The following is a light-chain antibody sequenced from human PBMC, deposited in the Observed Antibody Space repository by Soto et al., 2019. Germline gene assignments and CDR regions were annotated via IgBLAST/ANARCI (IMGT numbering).Light chain of an antibody. CDR3: QQYYSFPPT. Sequence: VIWMTQSPSLLSASIGDRVTISCRMRQGISSYLAWYQQKPGKAPELLIYAASTLQSGVPSRFSGIGSRTDFTLPISCLQSEDFETYCCQQYYSFPPTFGQGTKVDIK. CDR1: QGISSY. CDR2: AAS. J-gene: IGKJ1*01. V-gene: IGKV1D-8*01.